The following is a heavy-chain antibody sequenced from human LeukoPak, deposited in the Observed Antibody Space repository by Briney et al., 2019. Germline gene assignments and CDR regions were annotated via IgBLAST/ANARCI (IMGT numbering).Heavy chain of an antibody. J-gene: IGHJ4*02. CDR3: ARDGALDY. Sequence: VGSVKVSCTASGYTFTAYYMHWLRQAPGQGLEWMGWINVNSGDTNYAQKFQGRVTMTRDTSITTAYMELSSLRSDDTAVYYCARDGALDYWGQGTLVTVSS. CDR1: GYTFTAYY. V-gene: IGHV1-2*02. CDR2: INVNSGDT. D-gene: IGHD3-16*01.